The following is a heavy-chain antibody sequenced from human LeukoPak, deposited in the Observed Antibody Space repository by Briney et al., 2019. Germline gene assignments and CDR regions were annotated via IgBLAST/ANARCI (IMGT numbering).Heavy chain of an antibody. J-gene: IGHJ6*02. CDR1: GFTFSSYG. CDR2: IWYDGSNK. Sequence: GGSLRLSCAASGFTFSSYGMHWVRQAPGKGLEWVAVIWYDGSNKYYADSVKGRFTISRDNSKNTLYLQMNSLRAEDTAVYYCARDEGEAYYDFWSGYYTDYGMDVWGRGTTVTVSS. D-gene: IGHD3-3*01. V-gene: IGHV3-33*01. CDR3: ARDEGEAYYDFWSGYYTDYGMDV.